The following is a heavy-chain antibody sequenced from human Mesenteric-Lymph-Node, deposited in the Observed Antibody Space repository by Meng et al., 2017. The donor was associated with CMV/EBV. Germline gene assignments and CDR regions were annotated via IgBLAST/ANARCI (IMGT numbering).Heavy chain of an antibody. CDR3: ARGADYFDY. J-gene: IGHJ4*02. CDR2: IYYTGST. V-gene: IGHV4-59*01. Sequence: GSLRLSCTVSGGSISSYYWSWIRQPPWKGLEWIGHIYYTGSTDYNPSLKSRVTVSVDTSKNQFSLTLTSVTAADTAVYYCARGADYFDYWGQGTLVTVSS. CDR1: GGSISSYY.